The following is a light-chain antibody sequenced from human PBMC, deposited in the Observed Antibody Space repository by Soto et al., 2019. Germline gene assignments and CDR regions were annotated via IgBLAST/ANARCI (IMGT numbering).Light chain of an antibody. Sequence: ELVLTQSPGTLSLSPGERVTLSCRAGQSVTSSYLAWYQQKPGQAPRLLISDASSRATGIPDRFSGSGSGTDFTLTISRLELEDFAVYYCQQYGSSLLTFGGGTKVEIK. J-gene: IGKJ4*01. V-gene: IGKV3-20*01. CDR2: DAS. CDR1: QSVTSSY. CDR3: QQYGSSLLT.